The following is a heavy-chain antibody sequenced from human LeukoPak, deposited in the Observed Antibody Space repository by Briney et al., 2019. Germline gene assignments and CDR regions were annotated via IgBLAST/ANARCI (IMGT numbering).Heavy chain of an antibody. J-gene: IGHJ4*02. D-gene: IGHD4-11*01. V-gene: IGHV3-74*01. CDR1: GTIFRNYW. CDR2: ITQDGSST. Sequence: GGSLRLSCTPSGTIFRNYWIHWVRQAPGKGLVWVSHITQDGSSTFYADSVKGRFTTSRDNAKDTVFLQMNSLTAEDTGVYYCATDDYRGLGYWGQGILVTVSS. CDR3: ATDDYRGLGY.